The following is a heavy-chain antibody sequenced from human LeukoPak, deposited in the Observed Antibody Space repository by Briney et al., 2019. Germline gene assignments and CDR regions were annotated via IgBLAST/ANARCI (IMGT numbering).Heavy chain of an antibody. Sequence: SETLSLTCTVSGGSISSYYWSWIRQPPGKGLEWIGYIYYSGSTNYNPSLKSRVTISVDTSKNQFSLKLSSVTAADTAVYYCARHDLTNIVVVPAAVNWFDPWGQGTLVTVSS. V-gene: IGHV4-59*08. D-gene: IGHD2-2*01. CDR3: ARHDLTNIVVVPAAVNWFDP. CDR1: GGSISSYY. CDR2: IYYSGST. J-gene: IGHJ5*02.